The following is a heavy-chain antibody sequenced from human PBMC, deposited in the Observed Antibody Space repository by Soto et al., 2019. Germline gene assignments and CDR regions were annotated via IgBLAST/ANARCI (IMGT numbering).Heavy chain of an antibody. CDR2: ISAYKGNT. D-gene: IGHD2-15*01. Sequence: QVQLVQSGAEVKKPGASVKVSCKASGYTFTSYGISWVRQAPGQGLEWMGWISAYKGNTNYAQKLQGRVTRTTDTATSTAYMELRSLRADDTAVYYCVVAAQPYDFDYWGQGTLVTVSS. CDR1: GYTFTSYG. V-gene: IGHV1-18*01. CDR3: VVAAQPYDFDY. J-gene: IGHJ4*02.